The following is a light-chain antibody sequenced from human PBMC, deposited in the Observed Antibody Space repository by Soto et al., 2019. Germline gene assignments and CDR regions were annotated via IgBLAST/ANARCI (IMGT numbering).Light chain of an antibody. CDR3: QQSYSTPIT. Sequence: TQSPGTLSLSPGERATLSCRASQSIGSSYLAWYQQKPGKAPKLLIYAASSLQSGVPSRFSGSGSGTDFTLTISSLQPEDFATYYCQQSYSTPITFGQGTRLEIK. CDR2: AAS. J-gene: IGKJ5*01. CDR1: QSIGSSY. V-gene: IGKV1-39*01.